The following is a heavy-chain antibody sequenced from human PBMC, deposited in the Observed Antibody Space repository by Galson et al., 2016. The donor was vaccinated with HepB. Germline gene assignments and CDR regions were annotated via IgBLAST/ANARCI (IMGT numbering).Heavy chain of an antibody. CDR3: VRDVKQKFYDY. Sequence: SLRLSCAASEFTFSTYSMNWVRQAPGKGLEWVSSITSDGGYTYYADSARGRFTISRDNAKNTVYLQMRSLRAEDTAVYYCVRDVKQKFYDYWGQGTRVTVSS. D-gene: IGHD6-13*01. CDR1: EFTFSTYS. J-gene: IGHJ4*02. V-gene: IGHV3-21*01. CDR2: ITSDGGYT.